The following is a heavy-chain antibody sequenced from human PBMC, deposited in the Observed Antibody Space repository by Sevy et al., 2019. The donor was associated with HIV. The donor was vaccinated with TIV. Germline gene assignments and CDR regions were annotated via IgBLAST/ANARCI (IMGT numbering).Heavy chain of an antibody. CDR2: ISGSGVNT. J-gene: IGHJ4*02. CDR3: AKHLAAAGSFDY. D-gene: IGHD6-13*01. Sequence: QAGGSLRLSCAASGFTFSSYAMSWVRQAPGKGLEWVSAISGSGVNTYYADSVKGRFTISRDNSKNTLYVQMNSLRAEDTAVYYCAKHLAAAGSFDYWGQGTLVTVSS. CDR1: GFTFSSYA. V-gene: IGHV3-23*01.